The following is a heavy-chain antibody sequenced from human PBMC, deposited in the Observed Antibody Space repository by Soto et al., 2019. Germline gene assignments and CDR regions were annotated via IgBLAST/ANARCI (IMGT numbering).Heavy chain of an antibody. CDR1: GDTFSSYA. V-gene: IGHV1-69*13. D-gene: IGHD6-6*01. Sequence: AASVKVSCKASGDTFSSYAISWVRQAPGKGLEWMGKIIPTFGRTNYAQKFQGRLTISADDSTSTAYMELRSLVSEDTAVYYCARDPLSSFAMDVWGQGTTVTVSS. CDR2: IIPTFGRT. J-gene: IGHJ6*02. CDR3: ARDPLSSFAMDV.